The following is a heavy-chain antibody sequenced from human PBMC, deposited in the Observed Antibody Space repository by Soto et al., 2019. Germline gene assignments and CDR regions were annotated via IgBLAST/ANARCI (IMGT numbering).Heavy chain of an antibody. CDR3: ARGLRFWSGYYKGAFDY. CDR2: INAGNGNT. D-gene: IGHD3-3*01. CDR1: GYTFTSYA. Sequence: QVQLVQSGAEVKKPGASVKVSCKASGYTFTSYAMHWVRQAPGQRLEWMGWINAGNGNTKYSQKFQGRVTITRDTSASTAYMELSSLRSEDTAVYYCARGLRFWSGYYKGAFDYWGQGTLVTVSS. V-gene: IGHV1-3*01. J-gene: IGHJ4*02.